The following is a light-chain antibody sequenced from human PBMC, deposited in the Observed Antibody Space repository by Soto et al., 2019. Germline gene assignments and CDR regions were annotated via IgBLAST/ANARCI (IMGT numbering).Light chain of an antibody. Sequence: IVMTQSRCTMSVSPGRRPSLCCRASQSVRSNLAWYQQKPGQAPRLFXYEASTRATGIPARFSGSGSGTEFTPTISSLQSEDFAVYHCQQYNNWPPFTFGPGTKVDIK. J-gene: IGKJ3*01. CDR1: QSVRSN. CDR2: EAS. CDR3: QQYNNWPPFT. V-gene: IGKV3-15*01.